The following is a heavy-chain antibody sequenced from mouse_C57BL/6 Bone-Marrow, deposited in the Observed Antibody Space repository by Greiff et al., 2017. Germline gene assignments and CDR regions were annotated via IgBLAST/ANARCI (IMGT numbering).Heavy chain of an antibody. J-gene: IGHJ3*01. CDR1: GYTFTSYW. Sequence: VKLQQSGAELVKPGASVKLSCKASGYTFTSYWMHWVKQRPGQGLEWIGMIHPNSGSTNYNEKFKSKATLTVDKSSSTAYMQLSSLTSEDSAVYYCARSGLRYPAWFAYWGQGTLVTVSA. CDR2: IHPNSGST. V-gene: IGHV1-64*01. D-gene: IGHD1-1*01. CDR3: ARSGLRYPAWFAY.